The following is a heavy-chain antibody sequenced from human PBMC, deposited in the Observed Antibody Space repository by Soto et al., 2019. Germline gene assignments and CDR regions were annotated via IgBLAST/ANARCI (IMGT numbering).Heavy chain of an antibody. CDR3: ARDDGRDDERSWCH. CDR2: INPNSGGT. D-gene: IGHD6-13*01. V-gene: IGHV1-2*02. J-gene: IGHJ4*02. CDR1: GYTFTGYY. Sequence: QVQLVQSGAEVKKPGASVKVSCKASGYTFTGYYMHWVRQAPGQGLEWMGWINPNSGGTNYAQKLQGRVNRTRDTSISTAYMELSRLRSDDAAVYYCARDDGRDDERSWCHWGQGTLVTVSS.